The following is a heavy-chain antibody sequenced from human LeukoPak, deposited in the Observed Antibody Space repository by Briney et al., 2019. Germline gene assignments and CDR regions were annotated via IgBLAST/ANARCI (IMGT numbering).Heavy chain of an antibody. CDR3: ARDRFVPGYCSSTSCYFGY. CDR1: GYTFTGYY. Sequence: ASVTVSCKASGYTFTGYYMHWVRQAPGQGLEWMGWINPNSGGTNYAQKFQGRVTMTRDTSISTAYMELSRLRSDDTAVYYCARDRFVPGYCSSTSCYFGYWGQGTLVTVSS. V-gene: IGHV1-2*02. J-gene: IGHJ4*02. D-gene: IGHD2-2*01. CDR2: INPNSGGT.